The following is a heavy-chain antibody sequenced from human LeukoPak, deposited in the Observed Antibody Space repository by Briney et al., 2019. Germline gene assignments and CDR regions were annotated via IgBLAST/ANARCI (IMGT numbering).Heavy chain of an antibody. CDR3: AKDPAQQYGSGTMGYFDY. Sequence: GGSLRLSCAASGFTFSSYAMSWVRQAPGKGLEWVSSIMGSGTSTYYADSVKGRFTISRDNSKTTLYLKMNSLRAEDTAVYYCAKDPAQQYGSGTMGYFDYWGQGTLVTVSS. CDR2: IMGSGTST. D-gene: IGHD3-10*01. CDR1: GFTFSSYA. V-gene: IGHV3-23*01. J-gene: IGHJ4*02.